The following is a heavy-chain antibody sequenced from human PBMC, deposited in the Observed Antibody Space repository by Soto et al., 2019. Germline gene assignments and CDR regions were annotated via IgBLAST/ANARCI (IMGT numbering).Heavy chain of an antibody. CDR2: IWYDGSNK. J-gene: IGHJ6*02. CDR3: ARADCTGAYCYSWPFNYVVDV. Sequence: QVQLVESGGGVVQPGGSLRLSCTTSGFTFNTYGMHWVRQAPGKGLEWVAIIWYDGSNKYYAESVKGRFTISRDNSRNTLNMQMNSLRGEDTALYYCARADCTGAYCYSWPFNYVVDVWCQGTPVTVS. V-gene: IGHV3-33*08. CDR1: GFTFNTYG. D-gene: IGHD2-15*01.